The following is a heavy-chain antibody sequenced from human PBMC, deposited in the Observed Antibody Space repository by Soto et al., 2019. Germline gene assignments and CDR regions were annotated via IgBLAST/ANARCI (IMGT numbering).Heavy chain of an antibody. CDR1: GGSFSGSY. D-gene: IGHD4-17*01. CDR2: INHSGST. Sequence: QVQLQQWGAGLLKPSETLSLTCAVYGGSFSGSYWSWIRQPPAKGLEWIGEINHSGSTNYNPSLKSRVTISVDTSKHQFSLELSSVNAADTAVYYCARRPSPDYDEWDSQEFDPWGQGTLVTVCS. CDR3: ARRPSPDYDEWDSQEFDP. V-gene: IGHV4-34*01. J-gene: IGHJ5*02.